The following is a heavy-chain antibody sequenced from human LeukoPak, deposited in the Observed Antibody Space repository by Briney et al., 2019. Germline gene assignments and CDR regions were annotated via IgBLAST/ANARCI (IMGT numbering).Heavy chain of an antibody. CDR3: ATFGVIIRNAYLDF. Sequence: PGGSLRLSCVGSGFTFRSFAVTWIRQAPGKGLDWVSSITANGDRTYYADSVKGRFTISRDNSKNTLYLQMSSLRADDTAIYYCATFGVIIRNAYLDFWGQGALVTVSS. V-gene: IGHV3-23*01. D-gene: IGHD3-3*01. CDR2: ITANGDRT. J-gene: IGHJ4*02. CDR1: GFTFRSFA.